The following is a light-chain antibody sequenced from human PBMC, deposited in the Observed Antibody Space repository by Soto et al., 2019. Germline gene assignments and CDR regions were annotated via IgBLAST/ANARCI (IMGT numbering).Light chain of an antibody. CDR1: QSISTR. J-gene: IGKJ4*01. Sequence: DSQMTQSPSTLSASVGDRVTITCRASQSISTRLAWYQQKPGKAPKLLIYKASSFKSGVSSRFSVSGSGTEFTLTINSLQPDDFATYYCQQHDTFPLTFGVGSTVEIK. V-gene: IGKV1-5*03. CDR2: KAS. CDR3: QQHDTFPLT.